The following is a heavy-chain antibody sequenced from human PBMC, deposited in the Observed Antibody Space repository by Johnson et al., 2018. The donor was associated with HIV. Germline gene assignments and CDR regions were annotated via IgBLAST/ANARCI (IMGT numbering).Heavy chain of an antibody. CDR1: GFTFSSYG. CDR2: ISYDGSNK. J-gene: IGHJ3*02. CDR3: ARASYYYGSADI. D-gene: IGHD3-10*01. V-gene: IGHV3-30*03. Sequence: QMLLVESGGGVVQPGRSLRLSCAASGFTFSSYGMHWVRQAPGKGLEWVAVISYDGSNKYYADSVKGRFTISRDNAKNSLYLQMNSLRPEDTAIYYCARASYYYGSADIWGQGTMVTVSS.